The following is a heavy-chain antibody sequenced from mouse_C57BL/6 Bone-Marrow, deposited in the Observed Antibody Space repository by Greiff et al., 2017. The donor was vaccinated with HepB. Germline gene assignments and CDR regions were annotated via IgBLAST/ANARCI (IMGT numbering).Heavy chain of an antibody. J-gene: IGHJ3*01. CDR1: GYSITSGYY. V-gene: IGHV3-6*01. CDR2: ISYDGSN. CDR3: AREADYDLFAY. D-gene: IGHD2-4*01. Sequence: EVKLLESGPGLVKPSQSLSLTCSVTGYSITSGYYWNWIRQFPGNKLEWMGYISYDGSNNYNPSLKNRISITRDTSKNQFFLKLNSVTTEDTATYYCAREADYDLFAYWGQGTLVTVSA.